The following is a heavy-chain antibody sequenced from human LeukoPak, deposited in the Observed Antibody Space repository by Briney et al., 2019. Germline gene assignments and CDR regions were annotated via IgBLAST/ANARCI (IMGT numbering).Heavy chain of an antibody. D-gene: IGHD3-10*01. CDR1: GGSISSGRYY. CDR3: ARGVEYYGSGSYSLNFDY. J-gene: IGHJ4*02. V-gene: IGHV4-61*02. CDR2: ICTSGST. Sequence: PSETLSLTCTGTGGSISSGRYYWRWLRQPAGKGLEGLGRICTSGSTNYNPSLKSRVTISVDTSKNQFSLKLSSVTAADTAVYYCARGVEYYGSGSYSLNFDYWGQGTLVTVSS.